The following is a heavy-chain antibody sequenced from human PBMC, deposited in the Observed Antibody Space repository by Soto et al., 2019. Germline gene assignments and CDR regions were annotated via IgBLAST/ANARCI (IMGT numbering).Heavy chain of an antibody. J-gene: IGHJ4*02. V-gene: IGHV3-30*04. CDR3: VKGTGTLEH. CDR1: GFSFSVFA. CDR2: IPNDGRNK. Sequence: QVQLVESGGGVVQPGGSLRLSCAASGFSFSVFAMHWVRQAPGKGLEWVTQIPNDGRNKFYIDSVKGRFTISRDNLKKTLYLQMNSLRVEDTAVYYCVKGTGTLEHWGQGTLVTVSS. D-gene: IGHD3-10*01.